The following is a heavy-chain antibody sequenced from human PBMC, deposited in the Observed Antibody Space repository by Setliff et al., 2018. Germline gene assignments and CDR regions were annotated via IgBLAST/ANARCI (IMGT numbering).Heavy chain of an antibody. CDR3: VRESRSTWYRRDF. Sequence: PSETLSLTCTVSGDSITSGSVYWSWIRQPAGKGLEWIGRIFPTGTTNYNPDLKSRVTMSVDTSKKRFSLMLRSVTAADTAVYYCVRESRSTWYRRDFWGQGTLVTVSS. J-gene: IGHJ4*02. CDR2: IFPTGTT. V-gene: IGHV4-61*02. CDR1: GDSITSGSVY. D-gene: IGHD6-13*01.